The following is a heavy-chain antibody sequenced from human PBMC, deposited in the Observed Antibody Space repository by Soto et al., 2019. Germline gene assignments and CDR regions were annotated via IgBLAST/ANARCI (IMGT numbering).Heavy chain of an antibody. Sequence: ASVKVSCKASGYTFTSYGISWVRQAPGQGLEWMGWISAYNGNTNYAQKLQGRVTMTTDTSTSTAYMELRSLRSDDTAVYYCARVWGQPDSSGWFDPCYFDYWGQGTLVTVSS. CDR3: ARVWGQPDSSGWFDPCYFDY. CDR2: ISAYNGNT. D-gene: IGHD6-19*01. V-gene: IGHV1-18*04. J-gene: IGHJ4*02. CDR1: GYTFTSYG.